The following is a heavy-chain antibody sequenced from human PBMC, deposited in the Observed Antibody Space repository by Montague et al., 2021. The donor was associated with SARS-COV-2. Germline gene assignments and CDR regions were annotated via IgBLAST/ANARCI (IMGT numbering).Heavy chain of an antibody. V-gene: IGHV4-61*02. CDR3: ARVGVGTMVRGVIPAYYDYGMDV. CDR2: IYTSGST. J-gene: IGHJ6*02. D-gene: IGHD3-10*01. CDR1: GGSISSGSYY. Sequence: TLSLTCTVSGGSISSGSYYWSWIRQPAGKGLEWIGRIYTSGSTNYNPSLKSRVTISVDTSKNQFSLRLSSVTAADTAVYYCARVGVGTMVRGVIPAYYDYGMDVWGQGTTVTVSS.